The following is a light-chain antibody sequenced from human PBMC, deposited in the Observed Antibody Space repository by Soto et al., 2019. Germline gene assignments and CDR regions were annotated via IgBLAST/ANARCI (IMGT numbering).Light chain of an antibody. CDR2: GVS. V-gene: IGKV3-20*01. J-gene: IGKJ1*01. CDR3: QQYGSSPLT. CDR1: PSVSSSY. Sequence: EIVLTQSPGTLSLSPGERATLSCRASPSVSSSYLAWYQQRPGQAPKLLIYGVSSRATGIPDRFSGSGSGTDFTLTISRLEPEDFEVYYCQQYGSSPLTFGQGTKVEI.